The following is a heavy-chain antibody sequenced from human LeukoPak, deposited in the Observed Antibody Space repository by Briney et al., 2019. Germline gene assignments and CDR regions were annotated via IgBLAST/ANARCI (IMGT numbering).Heavy chain of an antibody. V-gene: IGHV1-69*04. CDR2: IIPIVGIA. CDR3: ARAHYDIVVVPAAYGMDV. D-gene: IGHD2-2*01. Sequence: PVKVSCKASGGTFSSYAISWVRQAPGQGLEWMGRIIPIVGIANYAQKFQGRVTITADKSTSTAYMELSSLRSEDTAVYYCARAHYDIVVVPAAYGMDVWGQGTTVTVSS. CDR1: GGTFSSYA. J-gene: IGHJ6*02.